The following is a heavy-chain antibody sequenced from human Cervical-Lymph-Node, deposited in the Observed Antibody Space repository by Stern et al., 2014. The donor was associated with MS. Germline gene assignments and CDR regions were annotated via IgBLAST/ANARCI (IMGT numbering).Heavy chain of an antibody. D-gene: IGHD4-17*01. CDR2: INPNSGGT. J-gene: IGHJ4*02. V-gene: IGHV1-2*02. CDR1: GYTFTDYY. CDR3: ARGRGPYGDIDY. Sequence: VQLVQSGAEVKKPGASVKVSCKASGYTFTDYYMHWVRQAPGQGLEWMGWINPNSGGTKYTQKFQGRVTMTRDTSISTAYMDLSRLTSDDTAVYYCARGRGPYGDIDYWGQGTLVTVSS.